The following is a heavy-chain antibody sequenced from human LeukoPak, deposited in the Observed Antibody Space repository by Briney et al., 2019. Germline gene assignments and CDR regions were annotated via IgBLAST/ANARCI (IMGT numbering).Heavy chain of an antibody. CDR1: GFTFSSYW. CDR2: IKQDGSEK. Sequence: PGGSLRLSCAASGFTFSSYWMSWVRQAPGKGLEWVANIKQDGSEKYYVDSVKGRFTISRDNAKNSLYLQMNSLRAEDTAVYYCAKDRVVVPAATFAYWGQGTLVTVSS. CDR3: AKDRVVVPAATFAY. V-gene: IGHV3-7*03. J-gene: IGHJ4*02. D-gene: IGHD2-2*01.